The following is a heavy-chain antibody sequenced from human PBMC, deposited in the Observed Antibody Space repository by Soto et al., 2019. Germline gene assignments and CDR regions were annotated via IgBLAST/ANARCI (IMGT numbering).Heavy chain of an antibody. CDR2: LYNTGST. Sequence: QVRLQESGPGLVKPSETLSLTCTVSGGSISRYNWSWIRQPPGKGLEWIGYLYNTGSTIYNPSLESRVTISVDTSKNQFSLKQNSVTAADTAVYYCARDLWGYCGTDCYPLDVWGPGTTVTVSS. CDR1: GGSISRYN. J-gene: IGHJ6*02. CDR3: ARDLWGYCGTDCYPLDV. V-gene: IGHV4-59*01. D-gene: IGHD2-21*02.